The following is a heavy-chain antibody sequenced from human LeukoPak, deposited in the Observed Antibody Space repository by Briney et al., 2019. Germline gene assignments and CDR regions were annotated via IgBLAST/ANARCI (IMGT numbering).Heavy chain of an antibody. CDR2: IYPGDSDT. V-gene: IGHV5-51*01. CDR3: ARQYSSSSWFDP. D-gene: IGHD6-6*01. J-gene: IGHJ5*02. CDR1: GYSFTSYW. Sequence: GESLQISCKGSGYSFTSYWIGWVRQMPGKGLEWMGIIYPGDSDTRYSPSFQGQVTISADKSISTAYLQWSSLNASDTALYYGARQYSSSSWFDPWGQGTLVTVSS.